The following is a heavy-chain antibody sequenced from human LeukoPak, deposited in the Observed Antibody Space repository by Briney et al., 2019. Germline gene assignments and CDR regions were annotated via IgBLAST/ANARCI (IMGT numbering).Heavy chain of an antibody. D-gene: IGHD3-9*01. J-gene: IGHJ4*02. CDR3: ARDRHMGWYFDSNFDY. CDR1: GFTFSSYS. CDR2: ISSSISTI. Sequence: GGSLRLSCAASGFTFSSYSMNWVRQAPGKGLEWVSYISSSISTIYYADSVKGRFTISRDNAKNSLYLQMNSLRAEDTAVYYCARDRHMGWYFDSNFDYWGQGTLVTVSS. V-gene: IGHV3-48*01.